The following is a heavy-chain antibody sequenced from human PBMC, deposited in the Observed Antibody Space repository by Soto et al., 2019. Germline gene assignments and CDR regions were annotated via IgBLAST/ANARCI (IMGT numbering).Heavy chain of an antibody. V-gene: IGHV3-30*18. Sequence: ESGGGVVQPGRSLRLSCAASGFTFSSYGMHWVRQAPGKGLEWVAVISYDGSNKYYADSVKGRFTISRDNSKNTLYLQMNSLRAEDTAVYYCAKEIEMAPTPGFDYWGQGTLVTVSS. J-gene: IGHJ4*02. CDR3: AKEIEMAPTPGFDY. D-gene: IGHD5-12*01. CDR2: ISYDGSNK. CDR1: GFTFSSYG.